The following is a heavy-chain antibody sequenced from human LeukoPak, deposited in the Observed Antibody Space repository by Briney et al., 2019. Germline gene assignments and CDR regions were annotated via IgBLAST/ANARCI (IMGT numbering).Heavy chain of an antibody. CDR2: ISAYNGNT. CDR1: GYTFTSYG. D-gene: IGHD6-13*01. Sequence: GASVKVSCKASGYTFTSYGISWVRQAPGQGLEWMGWISAYNGNTNYAQKLQGRVTMTTDTSTSTAYMELRSLRSDDTAVYYCARDRSPYSGSYWFDPWGQGTLVTVSS. J-gene: IGHJ5*02. V-gene: IGHV1-18*01. CDR3: ARDRSPYSGSYWFDP.